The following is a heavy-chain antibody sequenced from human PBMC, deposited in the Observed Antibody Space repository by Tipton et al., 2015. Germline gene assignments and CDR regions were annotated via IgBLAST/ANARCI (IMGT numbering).Heavy chain of an antibody. Sequence: TLSLTCAVSAYSISTDYYWGWIRQPPGKGLEWIGTISHSGSTYYNPSLKSRVTISADTSKTQFSLKLSSVTAADTAVYYCACQDYDILTRDYQTVDYWGQGTLVTVSS. CDR3: ACQDYDILTRDYQTVDY. V-gene: IGHV4-38-2*01. CDR2: ISHSGST. D-gene: IGHD3-9*01. J-gene: IGHJ4*02. CDR1: AYSISTDYY.